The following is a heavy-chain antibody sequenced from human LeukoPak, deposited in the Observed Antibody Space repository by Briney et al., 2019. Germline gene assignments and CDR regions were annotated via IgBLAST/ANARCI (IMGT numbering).Heavy chain of an antibody. V-gene: IGHV1-2*02. CDR2: INPNSGGT. CDR3: ARGGGGFLEWLLSYYFDY. J-gene: IGHJ4*02. D-gene: IGHD3-3*01. Sequence: GSSVKVSCKASGYTFTGYYMHWVRQAPGQGLEWMGWINPNSGGTNYAQKFQGRVTMTRDTSISTAYMELSRLRSDDTAVYYCARGGGGFLEWLLSYYFDYWGQGTLVTVSS. CDR1: GYTFTGYY.